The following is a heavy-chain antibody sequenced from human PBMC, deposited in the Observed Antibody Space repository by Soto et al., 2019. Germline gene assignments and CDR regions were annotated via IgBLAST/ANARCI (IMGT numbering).Heavy chain of an antibody. V-gene: IGHV1-2*04. CDR2: INPNSGGT. J-gene: IGHJ6*02. CDR1: GYTFTGYY. Sequence: ASVKVSCKASGYTFTGYYMHWVRQAPGQGLEWMGWINPNSGGTNYAQKFQGWVTMTRDTSISTAYMELSRLRSDDTAVYYCAREGRGSSSDDYYYYGMDVWGQGTTVTVS. D-gene: IGHD6-6*01. CDR3: AREGRGSSSDDYYYYGMDV.